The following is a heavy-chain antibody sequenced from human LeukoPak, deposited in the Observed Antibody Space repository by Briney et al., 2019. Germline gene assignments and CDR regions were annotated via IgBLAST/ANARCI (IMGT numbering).Heavy chain of an antibody. D-gene: IGHD6-19*01. CDR1: GGTFSSYA. J-gene: IGHJ4*02. V-gene: IGHV1-69*05. Sequence: SVKVSCTASGGTFSSYAISWVRQAPGQGLEWMGGIIPIFGTANYAQKFQGRVTITTDESTSTAYMELSSLRSEDTAVYYCAIHRTSPRNIAVAGSFDYWGQGTLVTVSS. CDR3: AIHRTSPRNIAVAGSFDY. CDR2: IIPIFGTA.